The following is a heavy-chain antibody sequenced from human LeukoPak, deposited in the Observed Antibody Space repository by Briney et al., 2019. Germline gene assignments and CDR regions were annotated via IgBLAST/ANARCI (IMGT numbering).Heavy chain of an antibody. V-gene: IGHV3-23*01. CDR1: GFTFDNYG. D-gene: IGHD2-15*01. CDR3: AKARSGWVVAASDC. CDR2: ITTSGSGT. Sequence: GGTLRLSCAASGFTFDNYGMTWVRQAPGKGLEWVSGITTSGSGTYYADSVKGRFTISRDNAKNTLYLQMNSLRAEDTAIYYCAKARSGWVVAASDCWGQGTLVTVSS. J-gene: IGHJ4*02.